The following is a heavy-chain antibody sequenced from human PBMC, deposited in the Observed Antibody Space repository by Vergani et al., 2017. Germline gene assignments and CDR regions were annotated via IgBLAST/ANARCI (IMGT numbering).Heavy chain of an antibody. D-gene: IGHD6-13*01. CDR1: GFTFSSYA. CDR3: ARLDGASSWIDY. CDR2: IRTKRFTDTT. V-gene: IGHV3-72*01. J-gene: IGHJ4*02. Sequence: EVLLVESGGDLVQPGGSVRLSCEASGFTFSSYAMDWVRQAPGKGLEWVGRIRTKRFTDTTEYAASVKGRFAISRDDSRNSLYLQMNSLKTEDTAVYYCARLDGASSWIDYWGQGTLVTVSS.